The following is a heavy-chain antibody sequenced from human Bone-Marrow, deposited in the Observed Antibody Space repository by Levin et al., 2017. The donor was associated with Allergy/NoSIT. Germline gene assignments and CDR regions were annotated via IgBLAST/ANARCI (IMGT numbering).Heavy chain of an antibody. D-gene: IGHD2-15*01. CDR1: GFTFTSSA. V-gene: IGHV1-58*02. CDR3: AAETYCSGGSCYFAFGY. J-gene: IGHJ4*02. Sequence: SVKVSCKASGFTFTSSAMQWVRQARGQRLEWIGWIVVGSGNTNYAQKFQERVTITRDMSTSTAYMELSSLRSEDTAVYYCAAETYCSGGSCYFAFGYWGQGTLVTVSS. CDR2: IVVGSGNT.